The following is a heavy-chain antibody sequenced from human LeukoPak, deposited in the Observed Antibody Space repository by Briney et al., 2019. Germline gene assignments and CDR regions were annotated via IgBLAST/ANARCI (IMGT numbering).Heavy chain of an antibody. CDR1: GGSISTSTSY. Sequence: SETLSLTCTVSGGSISTSTSYWGWIRQPPGKGLEWIGSIYHGGSTNYNPSLKSRVTISVDTSKNQFSLKLSSVTAADTAVYYCARRRYYDTPEDYWGQGTLVTVSS. CDR3: ARRRYYDTPEDY. D-gene: IGHD3-9*01. V-gene: IGHV4-39*07. CDR2: IYHGGST. J-gene: IGHJ4*02.